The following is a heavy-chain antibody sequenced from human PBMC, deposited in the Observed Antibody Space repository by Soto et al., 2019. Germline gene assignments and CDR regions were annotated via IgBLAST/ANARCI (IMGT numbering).Heavy chain of an antibody. CDR1: GFTFSDSA. J-gene: IGHJ6*02. V-gene: IGHV1-58*01. D-gene: IGHD2-2*01. CDR3: AAGRTGGSYYGMDV. CDR2: IVVGSGNT. Sequence: ASVKVSCKVSGFTFSDSAVQWVRQARGQGLEWIGWIVVGSGNTNYAQKFQERVTITRDMSTSTAYMEVRSLRSEDTAVYYCAAGRTGGSYYGMDVWGQGTTVTVSS.